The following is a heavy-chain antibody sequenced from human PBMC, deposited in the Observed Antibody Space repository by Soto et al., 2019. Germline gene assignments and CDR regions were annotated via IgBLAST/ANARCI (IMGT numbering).Heavy chain of an antibody. CDR3: AREGSGYKQLDY. D-gene: IGHD5-12*01. CDR1: GFILGKYW. Sequence: GGSLRLSCAVSGFILGKYWMSWVRQVPGEGLEWVANIKEDGSEKYYVDSVKGRFTISRDNAKNSVYLQMNSLRVEDTAVYFCAREGSGYKQLDYWGQGTPVTVSS. CDR2: IKEDGSEK. V-gene: IGHV3-7*03. J-gene: IGHJ4*02.